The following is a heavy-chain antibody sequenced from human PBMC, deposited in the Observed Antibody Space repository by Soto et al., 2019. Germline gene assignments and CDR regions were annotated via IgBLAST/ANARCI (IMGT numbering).Heavy chain of an antibody. Sequence: PGESLKISCKGSGYSFTSYWIGWVRQMPGKGLEWMGIIYPGDSDTRYSPSFQGQVTISADKSISTAYLQWSSLKASDTAMYYCARRPDLKSSVIPITFDYWGQGTLVTV. J-gene: IGHJ4*02. D-gene: IGHD3-10*01. CDR2: IYPGDSDT. V-gene: IGHV5-51*01. CDR1: GYSFTSYW. CDR3: ARRPDLKSSVIPITFDY.